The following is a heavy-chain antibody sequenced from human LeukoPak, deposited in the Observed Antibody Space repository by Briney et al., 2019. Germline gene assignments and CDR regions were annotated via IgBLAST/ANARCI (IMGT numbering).Heavy chain of an antibody. J-gene: IGHJ4*02. CDR1: GFSFRSHA. CDR3: AKDRPNYYGSDGNYYKRDGDY. Sequence: GGSLRLSCAASGFSFRSHAMSWVRQAPGKGLEWVSSITSSGESTYYADSGKGRFTISRDNSKNTLYLQMNSLRADDTAVYYCAKDRPNYYGSDGNYYKRDGDYWGQGKLVTVSS. V-gene: IGHV3-23*01. CDR2: ITSSGEST. D-gene: IGHD3-10*01.